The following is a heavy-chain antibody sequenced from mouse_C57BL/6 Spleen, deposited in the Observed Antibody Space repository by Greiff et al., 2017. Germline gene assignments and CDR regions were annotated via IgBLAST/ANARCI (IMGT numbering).Heavy chain of an antibody. CDR2: INYDGSST. J-gene: IGHJ1*03. V-gene: IGHV5-16*01. CDR1: GFTFSDYY. CDR3: ARLYGSSYSWYFDV. D-gene: IGHD1-1*01. Sequence: EVKLMESEGGLVQPGSSMKLSCTASGFTFSDYYMAWVRQVPEKGLEWVANINYDGSSTYYLDSLKSRFIISRDNAKNILYLQMSSLKSEDTATYYCARLYGSSYSWYFDVWGTGTTVTVSS.